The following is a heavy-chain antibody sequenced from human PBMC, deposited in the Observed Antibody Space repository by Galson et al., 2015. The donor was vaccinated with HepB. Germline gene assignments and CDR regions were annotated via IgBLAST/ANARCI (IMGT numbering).Heavy chain of an antibody. V-gene: IGHV2-26*01. CDR3: ARISLEWLLLSDYYYGMDV. D-gene: IGHD3-3*01. J-gene: IGHJ6*02. Sequence: PALVKPTQTLTLTCTVSGFSLSNARMGVSWIRQPPGKALEWLAHIFSNDEKSYSTSLKSRLTISKDTSKSQVVLTMTNMDPVDTATYYCARISLEWLLLSDYYYGMDVWGQGTTVTVSS. CDR2: IFSNDEK. CDR1: GFSLSNARMG.